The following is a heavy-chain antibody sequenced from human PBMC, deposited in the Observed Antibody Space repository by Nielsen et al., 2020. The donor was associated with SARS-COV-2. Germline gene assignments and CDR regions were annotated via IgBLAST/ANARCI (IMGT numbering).Heavy chain of an antibody. CDR2: IYWDDDK. D-gene: IGHD4-17*01. CDR3: AHIRAVTSFDY. CDR1: GFSLSTYGMC. J-gene: IGHJ4*02. Sequence: SGPTLVKPTQTLTLTCTFSGFSLSTYGMCVSWIRQPPGKALEWLALIYWDDDKRYSPSLKSRLTITKDTSKNQVVLTMTNMDPVDTATYYCAHIRAVTSFDYWGQGTLVTVSS. V-gene: IGHV2-5*08.